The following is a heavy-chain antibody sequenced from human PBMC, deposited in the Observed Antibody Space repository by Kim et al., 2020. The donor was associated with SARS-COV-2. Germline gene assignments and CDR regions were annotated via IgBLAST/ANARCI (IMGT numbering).Heavy chain of an antibody. V-gene: IGHV3-49*04. CDR3: TRDDFWSGYYTGYYYYYGMDV. Sequence: GGSLRLSCTASGFTFGDYAMSWVRQAPGKGLEWVGFIRSKAYGGTTEYAASVKGRFTISRDDSKSIAYLQMNSLKTEDTAVYYCTRDDFWSGYYTGYYYYYGMDVWGQGTTVTVSS. CDR2: IRSKAYGGTT. J-gene: IGHJ6*02. D-gene: IGHD3-3*01. CDR1: GFTFGDYA.